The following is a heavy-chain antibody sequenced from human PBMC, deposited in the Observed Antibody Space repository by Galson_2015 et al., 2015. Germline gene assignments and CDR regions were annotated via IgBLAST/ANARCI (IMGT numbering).Heavy chain of an antibody. J-gene: IGHJ3*01. V-gene: IGHV1-24*01. Sequence: SVKVSCKVSGYTLTELSMHWVRQAPGKGLEWMGGFDPEDGETIYAQKFQGRVTMTEDTSTDTAYMELSSLRSEDTAVYYCATLVRERIFSGLEAFHLSRQGTMVTPSS. D-gene: IGHD3-3*01. CDR2: FDPEDGET. CDR3: ATLVRERIFSGLEAFHL. CDR1: GYTLTELS.